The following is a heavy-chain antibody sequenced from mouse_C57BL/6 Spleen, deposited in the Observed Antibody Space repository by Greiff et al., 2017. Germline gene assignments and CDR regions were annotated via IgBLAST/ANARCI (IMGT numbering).Heavy chain of an antibody. CDR1: GYTFTSYW. CDR2: IDPSDSYT. J-gene: IGHJ2*01. CDR3: ARLGTYSFDY. V-gene: IGHV1-69*01. Sequence: QVQLQQPGAELVMPGASVKLSCKASGYTFTSYWMHWVKQRPGQGLEWIGEIDPSDSYTNYNQKFKGKSTLTVDKSSSTAYMQLSSLTSEDSAVYYCARLGTYSFDYWGQGTTLTVSS. D-gene: IGHD2-12*01.